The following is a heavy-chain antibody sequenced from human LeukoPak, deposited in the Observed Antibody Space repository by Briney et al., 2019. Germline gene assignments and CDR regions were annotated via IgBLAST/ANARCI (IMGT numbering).Heavy chain of an antibody. CDR3: AREGRSSYDILTGNRPYRGYYYYYYGMDV. Sequence: GGSLRLSCAASGFTFSSYSMNWVRQAPGKGLEWVSYISSSSSTIYYADSVKGRFTISRDNAKNSLYLQMNSLRAEDTAVYYCAREGRSSYDILTGNRPYRGYYYYYYGMDVWGQGTTVTVSS. CDR2: ISSSSSTI. CDR1: GFTFSSYS. D-gene: IGHD3-9*01. J-gene: IGHJ6*02. V-gene: IGHV3-48*01.